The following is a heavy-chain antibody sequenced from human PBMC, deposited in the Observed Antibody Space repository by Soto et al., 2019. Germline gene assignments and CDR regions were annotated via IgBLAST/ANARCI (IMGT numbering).Heavy chain of an antibody. CDR3: APRGGGSYPFYFDY. CDR1: GGPFSGYY. CDR2: INHLGTT. D-gene: IGHD1-26*01. Sequence: QVQLQQWGAGLLKPSETLSLTCAVYGGPFSGYYWSWIRQSPGKGLEWIGEINHLGTTNYNPSLKCRVTIPVEPSNKQFSLKLSSVTPAATAVYYCAPRGGGSYPFYFDYWGHGTLFTVSS. J-gene: IGHJ4*01. V-gene: IGHV4-34*01.